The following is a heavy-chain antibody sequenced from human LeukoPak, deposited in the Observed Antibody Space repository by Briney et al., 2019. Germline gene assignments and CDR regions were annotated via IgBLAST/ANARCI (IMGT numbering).Heavy chain of an antibody. V-gene: IGHV3-48*02. J-gene: IGHJ5*02. Sequence: GGSLRLSCAASGFTFSSYSMNWVRQAPGKGLEWVSYISSSSTIYYADSVKGRFTISRDNAKNSLYLQMNSLRDEDTAVYYCAREVPYSSSWYIRTNWFDPWGQGTLVTVSS. D-gene: IGHD6-13*01. CDR1: GFTFSSYS. CDR3: AREVPYSSSWYIRTNWFDP. CDR2: ISSSSTI.